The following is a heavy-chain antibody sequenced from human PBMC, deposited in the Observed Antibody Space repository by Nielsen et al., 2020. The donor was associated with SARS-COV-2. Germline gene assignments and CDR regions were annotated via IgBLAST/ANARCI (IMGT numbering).Heavy chain of an antibody. Sequence: GESLKISCAASGFTVSSNYMSWVRQAPGKGLEWVSVIYSGGSTYYADSVKGRFTISRDNSKNTLYLQMNSLGAEDTAVYYCARALVNYYYYYMDVWGKGTTVTVSS. CDR3: ARALVNYYYYYMDV. CDR1: GFTVSSNY. V-gene: IGHV3-53*01. D-gene: IGHD3-10*01. CDR2: IYSGGST. J-gene: IGHJ6*03.